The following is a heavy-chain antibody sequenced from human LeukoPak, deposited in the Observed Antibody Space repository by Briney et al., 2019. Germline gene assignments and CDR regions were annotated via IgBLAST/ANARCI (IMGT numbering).Heavy chain of an antibody. D-gene: IGHD5-18*01. V-gene: IGHV3-23*01. CDR2: ISGSGGST. CDR3: AKAHSYGNRRNY. J-gene: IGHJ4*02. Sequence: PGGSLRLSCAASGFTFSSYAMSWVRQAPGKGLKWVSAISGSGGSTYYADSVKGRFTISRDNSKNTLYLQMNSLRAEDTAVYYCAKAHSYGNRRNYWGQGTLVTVSS. CDR1: GFTFSSYA.